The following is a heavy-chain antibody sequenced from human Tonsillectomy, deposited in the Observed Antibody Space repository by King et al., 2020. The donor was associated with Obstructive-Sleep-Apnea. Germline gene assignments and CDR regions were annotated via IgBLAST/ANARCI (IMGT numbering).Heavy chain of an antibody. J-gene: IGHJ4*02. D-gene: IGHD5-18*01. Sequence: VQLVESGGGLVQPGGSLRLSCAASGCTFSNYAMSWVRQAPGKGLEWVSAINTGGGTTYYADSVKGRFTISRDNSKNPLYLQMNSLRAEDTAVYYCSKRVDTAMVFDYWGQGTLVTVSS. V-gene: IGHV3-23*04. CDR1: GCTFSNYA. CDR3: SKRVDTAMVFDY. CDR2: INTGGGTT.